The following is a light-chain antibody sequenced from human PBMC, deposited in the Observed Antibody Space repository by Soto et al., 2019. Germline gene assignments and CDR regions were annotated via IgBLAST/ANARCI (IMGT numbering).Light chain of an antibody. CDR3: QQSYSTPLFT. Sequence: DIQMTQSPSSLSASVGDRVTITCRASQSISSYLNWYQQKPGKAPMLLIYAASSLQSGIPSRFSGSGSGTDFTLTIISLQPEDFATYYCQQSYSTPLFTFGPGTKVDIK. J-gene: IGKJ3*01. CDR2: AAS. V-gene: IGKV1-39*01. CDR1: QSISSY.